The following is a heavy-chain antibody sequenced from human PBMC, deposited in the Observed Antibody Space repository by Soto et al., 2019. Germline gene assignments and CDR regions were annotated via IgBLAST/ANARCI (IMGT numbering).Heavy chain of an antibody. Sequence: QVQLVQSGAEVKKPGASVKVSCKASGYTFTSYAMHWVRQAPGQRLEWMGWINAGNGNTKYSQKFQVRVTITRDTSASTAYMELSSLRSEDTAVYYCARDAPDIVVVVAALDYWGQGTLVTVSS. D-gene: IGHD2-15*01. CDR2: INAGNGNT. J-gene: IGHJ4*02. V-gene: IGHV1-3*01. CDR3: ARDAPDIVVVVAALDY. CDR1: GYTFTSYA.